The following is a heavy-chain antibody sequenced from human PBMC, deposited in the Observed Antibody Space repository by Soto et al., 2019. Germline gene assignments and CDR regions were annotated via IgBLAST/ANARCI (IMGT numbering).Heavy chain of an antibody. V-gene: IGHV4-30-4*01. CDR3: ARVDRDAVVDYGGNSDAFDI. CDR1: GGSISSGDYY. Sequence: TSETLSLTCTVSGGSISSGDYYWSWIRQPPGKGLEWIGYIYYSGSTYYNPSLKSRVTISVDTSKNQFSLKLSSVTAADTAVYYCARVDRDAVVDYGGNSDAFDIWGQGTMVTVSS. J-gene: IGHJ3*02. CDR2: IYYSGST. D-gene: IGHD4-17*01.